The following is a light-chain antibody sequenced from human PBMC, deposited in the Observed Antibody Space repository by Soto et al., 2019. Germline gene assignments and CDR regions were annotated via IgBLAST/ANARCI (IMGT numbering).Light chain of an antibody. CDR1: TSNIGSNT. J-gene: IGLJ3*02. V-gene: IGLV1-44*01. CDR3: AAWDDNLKGRV. Sequence: QSVLTQPPSASGTPGQRVTISCFGSTSNIGSNTVHWYQQLPGTAPKLLIYSNNERPSGVPDRFSGSKSGTSASLAISGLQSEDEADYYCAAWDDNLKGRVFGGGTKVTVL. CDR2: SNN.